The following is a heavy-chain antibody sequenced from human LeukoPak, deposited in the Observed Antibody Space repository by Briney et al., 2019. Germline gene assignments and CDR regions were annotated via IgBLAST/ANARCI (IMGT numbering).Heavy chain of an antibody. CDR3: ARVWVGYNQYYFDY. CDR2: IYSSGST. Sequence: PSETLSLTCTVSGGSIRSSSYYWGWIRQPPGKGLEWIGSIYSSGSTYYNPSLKSRVTISVDTSKNQFSLKLSSVTAADTAVYYCARVWVGYNQYYFDYWGQGTLVTVSS. CDR1: GGSIRSSSYY. V-gene: IGHV4-39*07. D-gene: IGHD5-24*01. J-gene: IGHJ4*02.